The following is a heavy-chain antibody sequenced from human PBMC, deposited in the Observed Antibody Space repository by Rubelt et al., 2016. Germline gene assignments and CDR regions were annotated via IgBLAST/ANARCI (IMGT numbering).Heavy chain of an antibody. CDR2: IIPIFGTA. J-gene: IGHJ4*02. CDR1: TFSSYA. D-gene: IGHD4-17*01. CDR3: ARKSYGDTGYYFDY. V-gene: IGHV1-69*01. Sequence: TFSSYAISWVRQAPGQGLEWMGGIIPIFGTANYAQKFQGRVTITADESTSTAYMELSRLRSEETAVYYCARKSYGDTGYYFDYWGQGTLVTSPQ.